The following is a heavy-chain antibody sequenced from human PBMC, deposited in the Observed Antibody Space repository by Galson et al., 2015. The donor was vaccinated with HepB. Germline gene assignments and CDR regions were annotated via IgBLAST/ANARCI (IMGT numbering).Heavy chain of an antibody. J-gene: IGHJ6*02. V-gene: IGHV3-23*01. Sequence: SLRLSCAASGFTFSTHTMSWVRQAPGKGLEWVSAINNGGGSSYMDSVKGRFTISRDNSKNTLYLQMNSLSAEDTAVYYCAKDIYFRMDVWGQGTTVTVSS. CDR1: GFTFSTHT. CDR3: AKDIYFRMDV. CDR2: INNGGGSS.